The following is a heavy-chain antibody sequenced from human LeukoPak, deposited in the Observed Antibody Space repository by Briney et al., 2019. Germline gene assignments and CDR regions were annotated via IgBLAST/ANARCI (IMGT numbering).Heavy chain of an antibody. J-gene: IGHJ4*02. V-gene: IGHV1-69*04. CDR3: ARQIYSYGPGVDY. CDR1: GGTFSSYA. D-gene: IGHD5-18*01. Sequence: SVKVSCKASGGTFSSYAISWVRQAPGQGLEWMGRIIPILGIANYAQKFQGRVTITADKSTSTAYMELSSLRSEDTAVYYCARQIYSYGPGVDYWGQGTLVTVSS. CDR2: IIPILGIA.